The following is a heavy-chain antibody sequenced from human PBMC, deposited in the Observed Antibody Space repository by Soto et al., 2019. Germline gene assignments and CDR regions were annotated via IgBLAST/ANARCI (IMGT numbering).Heavy chain of an antibody. Sequence: EVLLVDSGGDLVQPGGSLRLSCVASGFTFVDYYMHWVRQAPGKGLVWLSRINSDGSSAIYVDSVKGRFSSSRDNARDTLYLDLSNLRAEDTATYYCARGKYHNFRSNYLTIDAWGQGTLVTVSS. J-gene: IGHJ5*02. CDR1: GFTFVDYY. CDR2: INSDGSSA. D-gene: IGHD3-3*01. CDR3: ARGKYHNFRSNYLTIDA. V-gene: IGHV3-74*01.